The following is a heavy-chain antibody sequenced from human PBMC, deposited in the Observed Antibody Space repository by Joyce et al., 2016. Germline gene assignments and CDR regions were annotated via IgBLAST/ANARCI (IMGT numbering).Heavy chain of an antibody. D-gene: IGHD1-1*01. CDR2: INRGSSSI. CDR1: GLTFSDYS. CDR3: AVRAGTYSFDC. V-gene: IGHV3-48*04. J-gene: IGHJ4*02. Sequence: EVQLVESGGGLVQPGGSLRFSCVASGLTFSDYSMNWVRQAPAKGLDGVSYINRGSSSIYYADSVKGRFTISRDNAKNSLYLQMNSLGAEDTAVYYCAVRAGTYSFDCWGQGTLVTVSS.